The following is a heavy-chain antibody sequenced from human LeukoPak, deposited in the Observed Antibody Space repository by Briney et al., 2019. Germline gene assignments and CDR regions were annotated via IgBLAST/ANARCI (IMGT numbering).Heavy chain of an antibody. Sequence: HTGGSLRLSCTTSGFTFATYSMSWVRQAPGQGREWVASIFGSASKIYHADSVKGRFTVSRDNSKNTLYLQMNGLRVEDTALYYCVKDRVPDSGWSFDVWGRGTMVTVSA. V-gene: IGHV3-23*01. CDR3: VKDRVPDSGWSFDV. CDR1: GFTFATYS. J-gene: IGHJ3*01. D-gene: IGHD6-19*01. CDR2: IFGSASKI.